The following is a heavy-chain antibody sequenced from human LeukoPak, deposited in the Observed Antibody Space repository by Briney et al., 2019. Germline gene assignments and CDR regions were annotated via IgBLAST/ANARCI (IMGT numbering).Heavy chain of an antibody. D-gene: IGHD3-22*01. CDR3: ARGSSASTYYNMDV. CDR2: ISGSGGST. V-gene: IGHV3-23*01. CDR1: GFTFSSYA. J-gene: IGHJ6*03. Sequence: GGSLRLSCAASGFTFSSYAMSWVRQAPGKGLEGVSAISGSGGSTYYADSVKGRFTISRDNSKNTLYLQMNSLRADDTAVYYCARGSSASTYYNMDVWGKGTTVTVSS.